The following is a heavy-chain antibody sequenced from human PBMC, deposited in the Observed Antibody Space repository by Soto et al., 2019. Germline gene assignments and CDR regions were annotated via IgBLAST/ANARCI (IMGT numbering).Heavy chain of an antibody. J-gene: IGHJ3*02. D-gene: IGHD2-15*01. Sequence: QLLESGPGLVKPSETLSLTCTVSGGPISSSSYYWGWIRQPPGKGLEWIGSIYYSGSTYYNPSLKSRVTISVDTSKNQFSLKLSSVTAADTAMYYCARRGYCSGGSCYSDAFAIWGQGTMVTVSS. CDR2: IYYSGST. CDR1: GGPISSSSYY. CDR3: ARRGYCSGGSCYSDAFAI. V-gene: IGHV4-39*01.